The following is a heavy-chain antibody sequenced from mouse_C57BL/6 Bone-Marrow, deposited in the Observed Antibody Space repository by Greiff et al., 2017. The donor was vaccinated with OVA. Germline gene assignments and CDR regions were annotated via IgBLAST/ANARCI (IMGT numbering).Heavy chain of an antibody. J-gene: IGHJ1*03. D-gene: IGHD1-1*01. CDR3: AISITTVVENWYFDV. Sequence: QVQLQQPGAELVKPGASVKLSCKASGYTFTSYWMQWVKQRPGQGLEWIGEIDPSDSYTNYNQKFKGKATLTVDTSSSTAYMQLSSLTSEDSAVYYCAISITTVVENWYFDVWGTGTTVTVSS. V-gene: IGHV1-50*01. CDR2: IDPSDSYT. CDR1: GYTFTSYW.